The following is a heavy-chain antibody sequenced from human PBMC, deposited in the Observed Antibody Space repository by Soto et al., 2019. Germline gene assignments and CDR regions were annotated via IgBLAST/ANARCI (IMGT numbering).Heavy chain of an antibody. CDR2: IIPIFGTA. CDR1: GGTFSSYA. J-gene: IGHJ6*02. D-gene: IGHD2-2*01. Sequence: QVQLVQSGAEVKKPGSSVKVSCKASGGTFSSYAISWVRQAPGQGLEWMGGIIPIFGTADYAQKFQGRVTITADESTSTAYMELSRLRSEDTAVYYCASHSSLRGYCISTSCYGYYYGMDVWVQGTTVTVSS. CDR3: ASHSSLRGYCISTSCYGYYYGMDV. V-gene: IGHV1-69*12.